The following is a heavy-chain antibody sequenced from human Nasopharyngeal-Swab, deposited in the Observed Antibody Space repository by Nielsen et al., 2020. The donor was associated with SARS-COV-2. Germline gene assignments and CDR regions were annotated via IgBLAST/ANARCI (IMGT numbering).Heavy chain of an antibody. CDR2: IYSGGST. D-gene: IGHD1-1*01. CDR1: GFTVSSNY. Sequence: GESLKISCAASGFTVSSNYTSWVRQAPGKGLEWVSIIYSGGSTHYADSVKGRFTISRDNSKNTVHLQMKSLRAEDMAIYYCARDNDEYGMDVWGQGTTVTVSS. CDR3: ARDNDEYGMDV. V-gene: IGHV3-53*01. J-gene: IGHJ6*02.